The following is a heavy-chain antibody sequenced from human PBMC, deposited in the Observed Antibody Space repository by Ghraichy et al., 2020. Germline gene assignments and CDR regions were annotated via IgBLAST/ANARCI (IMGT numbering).Heavy chain of an antibody. J-gene: IGHJ4*02. CDR2: ITNARSDK. Sequence: GESLNISCATTGFIVTDYTMNWVRQAPGKGLEWVSAITNARSDKFYSDAVRGRFVISRDTARNSMSLQMDSLRVEDAAIYYCARDRGYRSSLTTAMITTGMDLWGRGALVTVSS. CDR3: ARDRGYRSSLTTAMITTGMDL. V-gene: IGHV3-21*04. CDR1: GFIVTDYT. D-gene: IGHD3-16*01.